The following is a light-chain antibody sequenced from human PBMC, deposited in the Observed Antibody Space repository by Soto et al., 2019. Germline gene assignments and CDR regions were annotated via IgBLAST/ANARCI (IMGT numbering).Light chain of an antibody. CDR3: KQENSAHRT. J-gene: IGKJ1*01. Sequence: DIQMTQSPSSLSASVGDRVTITCRASQGISTYLAWYQQKPGKVPKLLIYDASTLHSGVPSRFSGSESRTVITLTISSLQPEDVASYYCKQENSAHRTFGQGTKVEIK. CDR1: QGISTY. V-gene: IGKV1-27*01. CDR2: DAS.